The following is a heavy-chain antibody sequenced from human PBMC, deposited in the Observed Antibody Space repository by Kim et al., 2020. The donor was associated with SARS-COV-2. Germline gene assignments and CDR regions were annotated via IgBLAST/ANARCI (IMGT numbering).Heavy chain of an antibody. CDR2: IYYSGST. Sequence: SETLSLTCTVSGGSISSSSYYWGWIRQPPGKGLEWIGSIYYSGSTYYNPSLKSRVTISVDTSKNQFSLKLSSVTAADTAVYYCARTDYYDSSGSHPWGQGTLVTVSS. D-gene: IGHD3-22*01. CDR3: ARTDYYDSSGSHP. J-gene: IGHJ5*02. V-gene: IGHV4-39*01. CDR1: GGSISSSSYY.